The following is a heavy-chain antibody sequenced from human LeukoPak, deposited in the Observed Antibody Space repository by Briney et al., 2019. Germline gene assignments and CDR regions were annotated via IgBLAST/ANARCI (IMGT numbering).Heavy chain of an antibody. CDR2: IYYSGST. V-gene: IGHV4-31*03. Sequence: PSETLSLTCTVSGGSISSGGYYWSWIRQHPGKGLEWIGYIYYSGSTYYNPSLKSRVTISVDTSKNQVSLKLSSVTAADTAVYYCARGVLLWFGKLFDYWGQGTLVTVSS. CDR1: GGSISSGGYY. J-gene: IGHJ4*02. CDR3: ARGVLLWFGKLFDY. D-gene: IGHD3-10*01.